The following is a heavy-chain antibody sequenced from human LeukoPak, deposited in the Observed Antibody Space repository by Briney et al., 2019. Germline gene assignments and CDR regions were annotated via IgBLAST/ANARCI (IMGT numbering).Heavy chain of an antibody. CDR1: RGSISTSSYY. J-gene: IGHJ5*02. D-gene: IGHD5-12*01. Sequence: SETLSLTCIVSRGSISTSSYYWGWIRQPPGKGLEWIGSISYSGSTPYNPSLKSRVIISIDRSKNQFSLKLNSVTAADTAVYYCAREPSGIVPTIVPAWGQGTLVTVSS. V-gene: IGHV4-39*07. CDR3: AREPSGIVPTIVPA. CDR2: ISYSGST.